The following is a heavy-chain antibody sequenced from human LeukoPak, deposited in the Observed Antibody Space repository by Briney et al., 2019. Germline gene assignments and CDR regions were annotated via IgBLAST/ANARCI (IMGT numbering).Heavy chain of an antibody. Sequence: GGSLRLSCAASGFTFSSYAMSWVRQAPGKGLEWVSAISGSGGSTYYADSVKGRFTISRDNSKNTLYLRMNSLRAEDTAVYYCAKDSSGYYSGLNYWGQGTLVTVSS. CDR1: GFTFSSYA. D-gene: IGHD3-22*01. CDR3: AKDSSGYYSGLNY. CDR2: ISGSGGST. J-gene: IGHJ4*02. V-gene: IGHV3-23*01.